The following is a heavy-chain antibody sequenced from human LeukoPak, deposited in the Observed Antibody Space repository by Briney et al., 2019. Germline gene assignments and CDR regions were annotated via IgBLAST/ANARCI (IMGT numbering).Heavy chain of an antibody. CDR2: INPNSGGT. CDR3: ARVRDSYGSPFHFDY. V-gene: IGHV1-2*02. CDR1: GYTFTGYY. J-gene: IGHJ4*02. D-gene: IGHD5-18*01. Sequence: ASVKVSCKASGYTFTGYYMHWVRQAPGQGLEWMGWINPNSGGTNYAQKFQGRVTMTRDTSISTAYMELSRLRSDDTAVYYCARVRDSYGSPFHFDYWGQGTLVTVSS.